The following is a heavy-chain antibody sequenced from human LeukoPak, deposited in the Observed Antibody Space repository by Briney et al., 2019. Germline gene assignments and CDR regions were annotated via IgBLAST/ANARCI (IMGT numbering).Heavy chain of an antibody. CDR1: GGSISSYY. CDR3: ARIPTTHPVAYFDY. D-gene: IGHD6-19*01. V-gene: IGHV4-59*08. CDR2: IHYTGST. J-gene: IGHJ4*02. Sequence: SETLSLTCTVSGGSISSYYWSWIRQSPGKGLECIGYIHYTGSTNYNPSLKSRVTISVETSKNQFSLKLRSVTAADTAVYYCARIPTTHPVAYFDYWGQGTLVTVSS.